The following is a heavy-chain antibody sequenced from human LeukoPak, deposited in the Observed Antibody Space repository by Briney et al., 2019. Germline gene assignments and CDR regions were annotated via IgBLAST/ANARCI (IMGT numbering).Heavy chain of an antibody. CDR3: SRNPTAYNWFDP. J-gene: IGHJ5*02. D-gene: IGHD1-14*01. CDR1: GFTFSSYS. CDR2: ISSSSSTI. V-gene: IGHV3-48*01. Sequence: AGGSLRLSCAASGFTFSSYSMNWVRQAPGRGLEWVSYISSSSSTIYYSDSVKGRFTISRDNAKNSLYLQMNSLRAEDTAAYFCSRNPTAYNWFDPWGQGTLVTVSS.